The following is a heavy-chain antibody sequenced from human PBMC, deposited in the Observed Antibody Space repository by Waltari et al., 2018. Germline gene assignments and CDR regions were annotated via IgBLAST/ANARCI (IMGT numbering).Heavy chain of an antibody. J-gene: IGHJ4*02. CDR3: ATGGWGFYLDN. CDR1: GFTFSSYS. Sequence: EVQLVESGGGLVKPGGSLRLSCAASGFTFSSYSKNWVRQAPGKGLGWISSISSTGTYKHYADTVKCRFTIARDNAKNSLYLQMNSRRAEDTGVYWCATGGWGFYLDNWGQGTLVTFSS. CDR2: ISSTGTYK. V-gene: IGHV3-21*01. D-gene: IGHD7-27*01.